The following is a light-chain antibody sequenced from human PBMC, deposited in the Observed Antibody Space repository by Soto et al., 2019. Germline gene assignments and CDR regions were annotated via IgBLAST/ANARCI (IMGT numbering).Light chain of an antibody. V-gene: IGLV2-14*01. CDR1: TSDVGGYNF. J-gene: IGLJ2*01. CDR2: EVT. Sequence: QSALTQPASVSGSPGQSITISCTGTTSDVGGYNFVSWYQQHPDKAPKLIIYEVTNRPSGVSDRFSGSKSGNTASLTISGLQAEDEADYYCTSYTSSTTIFGGGTKVTVL. CDR3: TSYTSSTTI.